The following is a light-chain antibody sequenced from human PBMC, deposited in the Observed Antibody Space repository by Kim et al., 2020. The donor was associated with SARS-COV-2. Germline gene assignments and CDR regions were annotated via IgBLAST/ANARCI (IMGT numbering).Light chain of an antibody. J-gene: IGKJ2*04. V-gene: IGKV3-20*01. CDR2: GAS. CDR1: KSVSDNY. Sequence: EIVLTQSPGNLSLSPGERATLSCRASKSVSDNYLAWYQQKPGHAPRPLIYGASSRHTGIPDRFSGSGSGTDFTLTISRLQPEDFAVYYCQQYYTSPSCSFGQGTKLEI. CDR3: QQYYTSPSCS.